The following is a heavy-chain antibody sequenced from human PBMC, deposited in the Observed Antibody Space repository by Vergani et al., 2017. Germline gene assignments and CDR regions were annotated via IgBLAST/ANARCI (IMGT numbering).Heavy chain of an antibody. V-gene: IGHV4-61*02. J-gene: IGHJ3*02. CDR1: GGSISSGTYY. CDR3: AREAYCSSTSCPHDAFDI. CDR2: IYTSGST. Sequence: QVQLQESGPGLVKPSQTLSLTCTVSGGSISSGTYYWSWIRPPAGKGLEWIGRIYTSGSTNYNPSLKSRVPMSLDTSKNQFSLKLSSVTAADTAVFYCAREAYCSSTSCPHDAFDIWGQGTMVTVSS. D-gene: IGHD2-2*01.